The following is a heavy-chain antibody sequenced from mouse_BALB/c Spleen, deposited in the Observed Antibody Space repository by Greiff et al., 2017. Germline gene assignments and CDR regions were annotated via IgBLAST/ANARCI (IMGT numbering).Heavy chain of an antibody. J-gene: IGHJ2*01. Sequence: LKQPGSELVRPGASVKLSCKASGYTFTSYWMHWVKQRPGQGLEWIGNIYPGSGSTNYDEKFKSKATLTVDTSSSTAYMQLSSLTSEDSAVYYCTREGITTVVDYWGQGTTLTVAS. CDR2: IYPGSGST. V-gene: IGHV1S22*01. CDR1: GYTFTSYW. D-gene: IGHD1-1*01. CDR3: TREGITTVVDY.